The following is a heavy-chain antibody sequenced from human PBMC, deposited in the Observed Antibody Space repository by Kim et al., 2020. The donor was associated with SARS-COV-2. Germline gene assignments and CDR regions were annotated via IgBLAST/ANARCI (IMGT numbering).Heavy chain of an antibody. D-gene: IGHD3-22*01. V-gene: IGHV2-70*11. CDR2: ICWDDGK. CDR1: GFSLSTSGVC. J-gene: IGHJ4*02. Sequence: SGPTLVKPTQTLTLTCTFSGFSLSTSGVCVPWIRQPPGKALEWLARICWDDGKYYSTSLKTRLTISKDTSKNQVVLTMTNVDPVDTATYYCGRDSPGRHGDYWGLGTLVTVSS. CDR3: GRDSPGRHGDY.